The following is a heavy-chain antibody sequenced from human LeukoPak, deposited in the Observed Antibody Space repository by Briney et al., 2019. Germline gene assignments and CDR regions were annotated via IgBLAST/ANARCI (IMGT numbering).Heavy chain of an antibody. Sequence: ASVKVSCKASGYTFTSYDINWVRQATGQGLEWMGWMNPNGGNTGYAQKFQGRVTMTRNTSISTAYMELSSLRSEDTAVYYCARGGTSGWYFLYYYYYGMDVWGQGTTVTVSS. V-gene: IGHV1-8*01. CDR2: MNPNGGNT. CDR1: GYTFTSYD. D-gene: IGHD6-19*01. CDR3: ARGGTSGWYFLYYYYYGMDV. J-gene: IGHJ6*02.